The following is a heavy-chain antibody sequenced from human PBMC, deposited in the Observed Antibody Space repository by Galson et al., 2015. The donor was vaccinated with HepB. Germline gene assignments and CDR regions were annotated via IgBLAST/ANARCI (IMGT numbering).Heavy chain of an antibody. J-gene: IGHJ5*02. CDR2: INVDNGNT. Sequence: SVKVSCKASGYTFISYAMNWVRQAPGQRLEWMGWINVDNGNTTYTQKLKGRVTITRNTSASTAYMELSSLRSQETAVYYCARSLYSSSSHPDHCFDPWGQGTLVTVSS. CDR1: GYTFISYA. D-gene: IGHD6-13*01. CDR3: ARSLYSSSSHPDHCFDP. V-gene: IGHV1-3*01.